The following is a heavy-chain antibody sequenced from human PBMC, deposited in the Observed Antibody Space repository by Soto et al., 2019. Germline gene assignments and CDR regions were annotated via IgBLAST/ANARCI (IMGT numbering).Heavy chain of an antibody. D-gene: IGHD5-12*01. CDR1: GFSLSARGVG. Sequence: QITLKESGPTLVKPTQTLTLTCTFSGFSLSARGVGVGWIRQPPGKALEWLALIYWNNDQHYSPSLRSRLTITKDTSKNHVVLTMTNMDPVDTATYYCARWGFSGYNNNYWGQGTLVTVSS. V-gene: IGHV2-5*01. J-gene: IGHJ4*02. CDR3: ARWGFSGYNNNY. CDR2: IYWNNDQ.